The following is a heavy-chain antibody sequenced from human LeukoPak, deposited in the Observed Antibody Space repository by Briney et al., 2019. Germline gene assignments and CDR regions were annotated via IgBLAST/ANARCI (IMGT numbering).Heavy chain of an antibody. Sequence: PSETLSLTCAVYGGSFSGYYWSWIRQPPGKGLEWIGEINHSGSINYNPSLKSRVIISVDTSKNEFSLKLTSVTAADTALYYCARGLWGRLVFWGQGTLVTVSS. D-gene: IGHD3-16*01. CDR3: ARGLWGRLVF. J-gene: IGHJ4*02. CDR2: INHSGSI. V-gene: IGHV4-34*01. CDR1: GGSFSGYY.